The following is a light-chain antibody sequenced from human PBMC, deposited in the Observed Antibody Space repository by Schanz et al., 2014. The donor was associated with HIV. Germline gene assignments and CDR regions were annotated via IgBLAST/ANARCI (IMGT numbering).Light chain of an antibody. CDR2: MDN. CDR1: SSNIGSNY. V-gene: IGLV1-47*01. CDR3: QSFDNSLSGVV. Sequence: QSVLTQPPSASGTPGQRVTISCSGSSSNIGSNYVYWYLQVPGTAPKILIYMDNQRPSGVPDRFSGSKSGTSATLVISGLRSEDEADYYCQSFDNSLSGVVFGGGTKLTVL. J-gene: IGLJ3*02.